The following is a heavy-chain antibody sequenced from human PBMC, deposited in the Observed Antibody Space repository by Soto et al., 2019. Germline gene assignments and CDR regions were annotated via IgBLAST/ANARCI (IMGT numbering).Heavy chain of an antibody. CDR1: GGSISSYY. CDR3: AXGWEGKVVRRVMRAFDI. V-gene: IGHV4-4*07. D-gene: IGHD3-10*01. J-gene: IGHJ3*02. Sequence: PSETLSLTCTVSGGSISSYYWSWIRQPAGKGLEWIGRIYTSGSTNYNPSLKSRVTMSVDTSKNRFSLKLSSVTAADTAVYYCAXGWEGKVVRRVMRAFDIWGQGTMVTVSS. CDR2: IYTSGST.